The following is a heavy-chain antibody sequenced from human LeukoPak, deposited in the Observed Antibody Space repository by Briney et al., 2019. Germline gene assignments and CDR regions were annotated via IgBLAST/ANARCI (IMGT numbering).Heavy chain of an antibody. Sequence: PGGSLRLSCAASGFTFSTFAMIWVRQPPGKGLEWVSGISPGGDTPYYADSVRGRFTISRDNSKNTMYLQMNSLRAEDTAVYYCAQDRAWIEFYFWGQGTLVTVSS. CDR3: AQDRAWIEFYF. CDR2: ISPGGDTP. J-gene: IGHJ4*02. D-gene: IGHD5-12*01. V-gene: IGHV3-23*01. CDR1: GFTFSTFA.